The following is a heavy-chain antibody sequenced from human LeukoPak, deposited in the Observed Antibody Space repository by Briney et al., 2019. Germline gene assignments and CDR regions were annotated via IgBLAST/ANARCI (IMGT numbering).Heavy chain of an antibody. CDR3: ASPGYSSGWYPVYY. CDR2: IIPIFGTA. Sequence: SVKVSCKASGGTFSSYAISWVRQAPGQGLEWMGGIIPIFGTANYAQKFQGRVTITADESTSTAYMELSSLRSEDTAVYYCASPGYSSGWYPVYYWGQGTLVTVSS. CDR1: GGTFSSYA. J-gene: IGHJ4*02. D-gene: IGHD6-19*01. V-gene: IGHV1-69*13.